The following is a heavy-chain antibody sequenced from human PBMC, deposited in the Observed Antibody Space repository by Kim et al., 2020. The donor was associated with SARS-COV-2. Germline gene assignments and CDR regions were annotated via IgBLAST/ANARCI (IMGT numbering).Heavy chain of an antibody. CDR1: GFTFSNAW. J-gene: IGHJ3*02. D-gene: IGHD3-9*01. Sequence: GGSLRLSCAASGFTFSNAWMSWVRQAPGKGLEWVGRIKSKTDGGTTDYAAPVKGRFTISRDDSKNTLYLQMNSLKTEDTAVYYCTTDRSILRYFDWLPILNDAFDIWGQGTMVTVSS. CDR3: TTDRSILRYFDWLPILNDAFDI. V-gene: IGHV3-15*01. CDR2: IKSKTDGGTT.